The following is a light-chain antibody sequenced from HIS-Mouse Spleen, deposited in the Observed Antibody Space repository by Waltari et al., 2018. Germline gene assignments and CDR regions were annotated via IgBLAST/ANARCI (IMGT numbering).Light chain of an antibody. CDR1: SSHLGRTY. J-gene: IGLJ3*02. Sequence: QSVLTQPPSASGTPGQRVTISCSGSSSHLGRTYVSWYQQLPGTAPKLLIYRNNQRPSGVPDRFSGSKSGTSASLAISGLRSEDEADYYCAAWDDSLSGPVFGGGTKLTVL. CDR3: AAWDDSLSGPV. V-gene: IGLV1-47*01. CDR2: RNN.